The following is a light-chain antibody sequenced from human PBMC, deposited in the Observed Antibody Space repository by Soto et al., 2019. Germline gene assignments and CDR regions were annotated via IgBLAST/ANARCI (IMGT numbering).Light chain of an antibody. CDR3: SSYAAGTVI. Sequence: QSALTQPASVSGSPGQSITISCSGTSSDVGNYNVVSWYQQYPGKAPKLIIFEARKRPSGVSNRFSGSRSGETASLTISGLQAEDEADYFCSSYAAGTVIFGGGTKLTVL. CDR1: SSDVGNYNV. J-gene: IGLJ2*01. CDR2: EAR. V-gene: IGLV2-23*01.